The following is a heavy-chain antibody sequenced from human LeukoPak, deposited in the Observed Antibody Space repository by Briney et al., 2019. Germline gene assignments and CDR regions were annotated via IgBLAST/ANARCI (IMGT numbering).Heavy chain of an antibody. D-gene: IGHD2-2*01. J-gene: IGHJ6*03. CDR2: IYYSGST. V-gene: IGHV4-39*01. CDR3: ATILGYCSSTSCYSVLYYMDV. Sequence: SETLSLSCTVSGGSISSSSYYWGWTRQPPGKGLEWIGSIYYSGSTYYNPSLKSRVTISVDTSKNQFSLKLSSVTAADTAVYYCATILGYCSSTSCYSVLYYMDVWGKGTTVTVSS. CDR1: GGSISSSSYY.